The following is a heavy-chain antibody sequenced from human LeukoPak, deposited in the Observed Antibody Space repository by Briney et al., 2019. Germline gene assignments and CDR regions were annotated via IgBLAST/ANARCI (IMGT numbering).Heavy chain of an antibody. J-gene: IGHJ4*02. CDR3: ARGAYVWGSYRYRYYFDY. D-gene: IGHD3-16*02. CDR2: MYYSGSP. Sequence: PSETLSLTCTVSGGSISSSTYYWGWIRQPPGKGLDWIGSMYYSGSPDYNPSLKSRVTMFVDTSKNQFSLKLSSVTAADTAVYYCARGAYVWGSYRYRYYFDYWGQGTLVTVSS. CDR1: GGSISSSTYY. V-gene: IGHV4-39*01.